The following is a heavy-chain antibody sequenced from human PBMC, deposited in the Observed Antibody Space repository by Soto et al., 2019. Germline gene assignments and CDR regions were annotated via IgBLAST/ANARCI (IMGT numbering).Heavy chain of an antibody. CDR2: ISYDGSNK. D-gene: IGHD6-19*01. Sequence: QVQLVESGGGVVQPGRSLRLSCAASGFTFSSYGMYWVRQAPGKGLEWVAVISYDGSNKYYADSVKGRFTISRDNSKNTLYLQMNSLRAEDTAVYYCANAPYSSGWYFPRNDAFDIWGQGTMVTVSS. CDR3: ANAPYSSGWYFPRNDAFDI. CDR1: GFTFSSYG. V-gene: IGHV3-30*18. J-gene: IGHJ3*02.